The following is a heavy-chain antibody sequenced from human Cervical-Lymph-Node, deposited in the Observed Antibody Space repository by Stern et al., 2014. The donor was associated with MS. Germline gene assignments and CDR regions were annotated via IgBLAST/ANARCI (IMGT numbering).Heavy chain of an antibody. D-gene: IGHD4-23*01. CDR3: VRAVTFYGMDV. Sequence: QVQLVQSGAEVKKPGASVKVSCKVSGNSLSELSVYWVRQAPGEGLEWMGGCDREDGERIYAQKFQGRVTVTEDIFRNTAYMELSSLRSEDTAVYYCVRAVTFYGMDVWGQGTMVTVSS. J-gene: IGHJ6*02. CDR1: GNSLSELS. V-gene: IGHV1-24*01. CDR2: CDREDGER.